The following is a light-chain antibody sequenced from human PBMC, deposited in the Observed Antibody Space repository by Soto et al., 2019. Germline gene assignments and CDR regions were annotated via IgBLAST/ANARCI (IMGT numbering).Light chain of an antibody. CDR2: DAS. J-gene: IGKJ5*01. CDR1: QGISNY. CDR3: QQYSTYPIT. V-gene: IGKV1-16*02. Sequence: DIQMTQSPSSLSASVGDRVTITCRASQGISNYLAWSQQKPGKAPKSLIYDASSLRSGVPSKFSGSGFGTEFTLTISSLQPADFATYYCQQYSTYPITFGQGTRLEIK.